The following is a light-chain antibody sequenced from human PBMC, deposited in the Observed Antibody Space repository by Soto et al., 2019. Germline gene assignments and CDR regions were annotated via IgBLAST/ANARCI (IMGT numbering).Light chain of an antibody. Sequence: DVVMTQSPLSLPVTLGQPASISCSSSQILVDRDGNTYFNWYQRRPDQPPRRLIYKISYRDSGVPDRFSGSGSGTYFTLKISRVEAEDVGFYYCMQGTLWPWTFGQGTKVEIK. CDR2: KIS. CDR1: QILVDRDGNTY. J-gene: IGKJ1*01. CDR3: MQGTLWPWT. V-gene: IGKV2-30*01.